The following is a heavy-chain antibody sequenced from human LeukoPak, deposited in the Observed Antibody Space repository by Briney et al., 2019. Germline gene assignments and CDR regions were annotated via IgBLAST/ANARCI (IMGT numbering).Heavy chain of an antibody. V-gene: IGHV4-39*07. Sequence: SETLSLTCTVSSGSISTSNYYWGWVRQPPGKALEWIGNIFYSGSTYYSPSLKSRVTISLDTSRNQFSLKMSSVTAADTAVYYCARDGYSGNDGLWGQGTLVTVSS. CDR1: SGSISTSNYY. CDR3: ARDGYSGNDGL. J-gene: IGHJ4*02. D-gene: IGHD5-12*01. CDR2: IFYSGST.